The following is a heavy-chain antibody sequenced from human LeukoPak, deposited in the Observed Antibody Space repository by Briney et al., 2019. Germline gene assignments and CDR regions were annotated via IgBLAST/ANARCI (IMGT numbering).Heavy chain of an antibody. V-gene: IGHV3-23*01. Sequence: GGPLRLSCAASGFTFSNYAMSWVRQSPGKGLEWVSTISCSGVSTYYGDCVYADSVNGRLTISRDDSKNTLHLQMNSLRAEDTAIYYCAKDPVVFHGGSGWHYFDYWGQGTLVTVSS. CDR1: GFTFSNYA. CDR3: AKDPVVFHGGSGWHYFDY. CDR2: ISCSGVST. D-gene: IGHD6-19*01. J-gene: IGHJ4*02.